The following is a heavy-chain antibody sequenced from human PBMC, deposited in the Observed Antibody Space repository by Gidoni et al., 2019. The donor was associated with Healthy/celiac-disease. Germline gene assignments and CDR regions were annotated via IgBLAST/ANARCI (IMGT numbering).Heavy chain of an antibody. V-gene: IGHV3-30*18. CDR2: ISYDGSNK. Sequence: QGQLVESGGGVVQPGRSLRLRCAASGFRFSSYGMHWVRQAPGKGLELLAVISYDGSNKYYADSVKGRFTISRDNSKNTLYLQMNSLRAEDTAVYYCAKDGAAAGQKAFDIWGQGTMVTVSS. CDR3: AKDGAAAGQKAFDI. D-gene: IGHD6-13*01. CDR1: GFRFSSYG. J-gene: IGHJ3*02.